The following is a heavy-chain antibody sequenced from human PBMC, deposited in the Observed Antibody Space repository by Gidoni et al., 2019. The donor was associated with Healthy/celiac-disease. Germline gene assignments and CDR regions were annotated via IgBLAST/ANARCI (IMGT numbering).Heavy chain of an antibody. J-gene: IGHJ4*02. CDR3: ARAVYCSGGSCYSPFDY. V-gene: IGHV3-30-3*01. Sequence: QVQMVESGGGVVQPGRSLRPACAASGFTFSSYAMHWVRQAPAKGLEWVAVISYDGSNKYYADSVKGRFTISRDNSKNTLYLQMNSLRAEDTAVYYCARAVYCSGGSCYSPFDYWGQGTLVTVSS. CDR2: ISYDGSNK. D-gene: IGHD2-15*01. CDR1: GFTFSSYA.